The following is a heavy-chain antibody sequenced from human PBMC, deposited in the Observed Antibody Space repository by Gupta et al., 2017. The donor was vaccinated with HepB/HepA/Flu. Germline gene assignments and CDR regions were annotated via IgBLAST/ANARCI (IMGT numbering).Heavy chain of an antibody. J-gene: IGHJ6*02. V-gene: IGHV1-46*01. CDR1: GYTFTSYY. CDR2: INPSGGST. CDR3: ARDRAIYLLWFGEFEKAPKYYYYGMDV. Sequence: QVQLVQSGAEVKKPGASVKVSCKASGYTFTSYYMHWVRQAPGQGLEWMGIINPSGGSTSYAQKFQGRVTMTRDTSTSTVYMELSSLRSEDTAVYYCARDRAIYLLWFGEFEKAPKYYYYGMDVWGQGTTVTVSS. D-gene: IGHD3-10*01.